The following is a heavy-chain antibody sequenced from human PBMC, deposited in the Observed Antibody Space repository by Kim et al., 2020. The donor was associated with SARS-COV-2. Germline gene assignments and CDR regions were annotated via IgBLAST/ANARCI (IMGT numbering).Heavy chain of an antibody. CDR3: ARGGLPANYFDG. J-gene: IGHJ4*02. Sequence: NPSLQPRVTRSVATSKNPFSLKLTSVTAADTAVYYCARGGLPANYFDGWGQGTLVTVSS. V-gene: IGHV4-59*09. D-gene: IGHD5-12*01.